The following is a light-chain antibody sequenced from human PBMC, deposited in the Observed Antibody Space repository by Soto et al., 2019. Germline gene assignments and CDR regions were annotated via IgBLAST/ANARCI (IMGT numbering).Light chain of an antibody. CDR2: TNN. V-gene: IGLV1-44*01. CDR3: AAWADSLGAYV. J-gene: IGLJ1*01. Sequence: QSVLTQPPSAAATPGQRFTISCSGSNSNIGTNTVNWYQQLPGTAPRLLIYTNNQRPSGVPQRFSGSKTGTSASLAIGGLQSEDGADYYCAAWADSLGAYVFGTGTKVTVL. CDR1: NSNIGTNT.